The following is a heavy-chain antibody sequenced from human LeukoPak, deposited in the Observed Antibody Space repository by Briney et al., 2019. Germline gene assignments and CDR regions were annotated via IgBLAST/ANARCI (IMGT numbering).Heavy chain of an antibody. CDR3: ARDWGIAAATPYYFDH. V-gene: IGHV4-61*09. CDR1: VGSISRGNYY. D-gene: IGHD6-13*01. CDR2: IYMSGST. J-gene: IGHJ4*02. Sequence: SSETLSLTCTVSVGSISRGNYYYSWIRQSAGKGMEWIGNIYMSGSTRYNPSLMSRVAMSVDTSKNQFSLKISSATAADTAVYYCARDWGIAAATPYYFDHWGQGILVTVSS.